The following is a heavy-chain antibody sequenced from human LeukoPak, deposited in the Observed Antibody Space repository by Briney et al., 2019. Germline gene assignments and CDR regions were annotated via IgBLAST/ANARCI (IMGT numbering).Heavy chain of an antibody. J-gene: IGHJ4*02. CDR1: GFTFSDYW. V-gene: IGHV3-7*01. CDR2: IKQDGSEK. Sequence: GGSLRLSCAASGFTFSDYWMTWVHQAPGKGLEWVANIKQDGSEKYYVDSVKGRFTISRDNAKNSLYLQMNTLRAEDTAVYYCARGSPVDYWGQGTLVTVSS. CDR3: ARGSPVDY.